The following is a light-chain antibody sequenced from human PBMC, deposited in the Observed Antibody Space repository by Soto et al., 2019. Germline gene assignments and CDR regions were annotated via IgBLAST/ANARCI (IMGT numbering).Light chain of an antibody. CDR1: SSNIGSNY. V-gene: IGLV1-47*02. J-gene: IGLJ2*01. CDR2: TNG. CDR3: AAWDDSLSGVV. Sequence: QSVLTQPPSASGTPGQRVTISCSGRSSNIGSNYVYWYQQLPGTAPKLLMYTNGLRPSGVPDRVSGSKSGTSASLAISGLRSEDEAVYYCAAWDDSLSGVVFGGGTQLTVL.